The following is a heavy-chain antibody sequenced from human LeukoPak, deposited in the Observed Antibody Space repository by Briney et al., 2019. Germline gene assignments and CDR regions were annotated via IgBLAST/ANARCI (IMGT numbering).Heavy chain of an antibody. V-gene: IGHV3-30-3*01. CDR1: GFTFSSYA. D-gene: IGHD5-12*01. Sequence: GGSLRLSCAASGFTFSSYAMHWVRQAPGKGLEWVAAISYDGSNKYYADSVKGRFTISRDNSKNTLYLQMNSLRAEDTAVYYCARGRNIVATSGYFEYWGQGTLVTVSS. J-gene: IGHJ4*02. CDR3: ARGRNIVATSGYFEY. CDR2: ISYDGSNK.